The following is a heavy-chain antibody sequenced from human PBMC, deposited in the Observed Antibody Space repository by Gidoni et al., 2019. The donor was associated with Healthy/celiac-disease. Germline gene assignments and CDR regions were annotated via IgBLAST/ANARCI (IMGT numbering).Heavy chain of an antibody. CDR1: GFTVSSNY. V-gene: IGHV3-53*01. D-gene: IGHD2-15*01. Sequence: EVQLVESGGGLIQPGGSLRLSCAASGFTVSSNYMSWVRQAPGKGLGWVSVIYSGGSTYYADSVKGRFTISRDNSKNTLYLQMNSLRAEDTAVYYCASCPNPRIGFDIWGQGTMVTVSS. J-gene: IGHJ3*02. CDR3: ASCPNPRIGFDI. CDR2: IYSGGST.